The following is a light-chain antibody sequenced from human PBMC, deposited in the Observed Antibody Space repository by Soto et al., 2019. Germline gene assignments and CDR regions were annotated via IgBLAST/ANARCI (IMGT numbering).Light chain of an antibody. V-gene: IGLV4-69*01. CDR3: QTWGTGVV. CDR1: SGHSSYA. Sequence: QLVLTQSPSASASLGASVKLTCTLSSGHSSYAIAWHQQQPEKGPRYLMKLNSDGSHSKGDGIPDRFSGSSSGAERYLTISGIQSEEEADSYCQTWGTGVVFGGGTKLTVL. J-gene: IGLJ2*01. CDR2: LNSDGSH.